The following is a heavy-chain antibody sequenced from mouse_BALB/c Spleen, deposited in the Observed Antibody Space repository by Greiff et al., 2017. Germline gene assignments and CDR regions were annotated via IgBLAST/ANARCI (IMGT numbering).Heavy chain of an antibody. V-gene: IGHV1S127*01. Sequence: QVQLQPSGPELVRPGASVSMSCKASGYTFTSYWMHWVKQRPGQGLEWIGMIDPSNSETRLNQKFTDKATLNVDKSSNPAYMQLSSLTSEDTAVYYCASRIYYDYDVDAMDYWGQGTSVTVSA. CDR1: GYTFTSYW. J-gene: IGHJ4*01. CDR3: ASRIYYDYDVDAMDY. CDR2: IDPSNSET. D-gene: IGHD2-4*01.